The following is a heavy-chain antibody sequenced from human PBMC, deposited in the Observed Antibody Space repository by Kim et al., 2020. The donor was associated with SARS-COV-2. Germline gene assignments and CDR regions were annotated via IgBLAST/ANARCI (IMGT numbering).Heavy chain of an antibody. Sequence: SETLSLTCTVSGGSISSGGYYWSWIRQHPGKGLEWIGYIYYSGSTYYNPSLKSRVTISVDTSKNQFSLKLSSVTAADTAVYYCARGSRSDSSSWWGYYYGMDVWGQGPTVTVSS. D-gene: IGHD6-13*01. J-gene: IGHJ6*02. V-gene: IGHV4-31*03. CDR2: IYYSGST. CDR1: GGSISSGGYY. CDR3: ARGSRSDSSSWWGYYYGMDV.